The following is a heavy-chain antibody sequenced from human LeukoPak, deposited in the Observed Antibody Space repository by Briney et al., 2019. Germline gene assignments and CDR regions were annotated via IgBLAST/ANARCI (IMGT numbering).Heavy chain of an antibody. V-gene: IGHV5-51*01. CDR2: IYPGDSDT. CDR1: GYSFTSYW. D-gene: IGHD6-13*01. CDR3: ARHPDSSSWSGGMDV. Sequence: GESLKISCKCSGYSFTSYWIGWVRQMPGKGLEWMGIIYPGDSDTRYSPSFQGQVTISADKSISTAYLQWSSLKASDTAMYYCARHPDSSSWSGGMDVWGQGTTVTVSS. J-gene: IGHJ6*02.